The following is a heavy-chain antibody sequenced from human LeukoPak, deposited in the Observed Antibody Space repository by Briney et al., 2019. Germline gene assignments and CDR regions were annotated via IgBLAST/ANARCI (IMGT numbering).Heavy chain of an antibody. Sequence: ASVKVSCKASGYTFTGYYMHWVRQAPGQGLEWMGWINPNSGGTNYVQKFQGRVTMTRDTSISTAYMELSRLRSDDTAVYYCARDILGYTTSWYRFDYWGQGSQVTVSS. CDR1: GYTFTGYY. D-gene: IGHD6-13*01. J-gene: IGHJ4*02. V-gene: IGHV1-2*02. CDR3: ARDILGYTTSWYRFDY. CDR2: INPNSGGT.